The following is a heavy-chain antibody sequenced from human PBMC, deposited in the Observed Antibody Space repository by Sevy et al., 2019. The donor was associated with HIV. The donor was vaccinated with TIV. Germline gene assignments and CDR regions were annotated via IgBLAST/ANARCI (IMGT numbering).Heavy chain of an antibody. Sequence: GGSLRLSCAASGFTFSSYSMNWVRQAPGKGLEWVSSISSSSSYIYYADSVKGRFTISRDNAKNSLYLQMNSLRAEDTAVYYCARGHPYSNSPDAFDIWGQGTMVTVSS. J-gene: IGHJ3*02. CDR2: ISSSSSYI. CDR3: ARGHPYSNSPDAFDI. D-gene: IGHD4-4*01. CDR1: GFTFSSYS. V-gene: IGHV3-21*01.